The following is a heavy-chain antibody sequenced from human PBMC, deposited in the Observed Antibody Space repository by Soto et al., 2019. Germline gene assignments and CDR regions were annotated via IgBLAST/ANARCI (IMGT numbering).Heavy chain of an antibody. CDR2: INAGNGNT. CDR1: GYTFTIYA. J-gene: IGHJ4*02. D-gene: IGHD4-17*01. V-gene: IGHV1-3*01. Sequence: WASVKVSCKASGYTFTIYAIHWVRQAPGQRLEWMGWINAGNGNTKYSQKFQGRVTMTRDASSTAYMELSSLTSEDTAVYYCARVLPDYGGNSQEDEHWGQGTLVTVSS. CDR3: ARVLPDYGGNSQEDEH.